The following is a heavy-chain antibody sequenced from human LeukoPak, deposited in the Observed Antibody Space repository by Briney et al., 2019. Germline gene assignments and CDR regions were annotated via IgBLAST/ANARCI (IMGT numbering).Heavy chain of an antibody. CDR1: GYTFTSYG. CDR2: ISAYNGNT. Sequence: ASVKVSCKASGYTFTSYGISWVRQAPGQGLEWMGWISAYNGNTNYAQKLQGRVTMTTDTSTSTAYMELRSLRSDDTAVYYCATLNYYDSSGYYSHAGLDYWGQGTLVTVSS. V-gene: IGHV1-18*01. J-gene: IGHJ4*02. CDR3: ATLNYYDSSGYYSHAGLDY. D-gene: IGHD3-22*01.